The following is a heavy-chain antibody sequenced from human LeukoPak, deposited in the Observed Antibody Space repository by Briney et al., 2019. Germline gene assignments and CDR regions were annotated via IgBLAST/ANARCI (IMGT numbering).Heavy chain of an antibody. V-gene: IGHV4-39*01. CDR1: GGSISRSSYY. J-gene: IGHJ4*02. CDR3: ARSVDSSDY. Sequence: PSETLSLTCSVSGGSISRSSYYWGWIRQPPGKGLQRIGSIYYSGTTYYSPSLKSRVTISVDTSKNQFSLKLSSVTAADTAVYYCARSVDSSDYWGQGTLVTVSS. D-gene: IGHD5-12*01. CDR2: IYYSGTT.